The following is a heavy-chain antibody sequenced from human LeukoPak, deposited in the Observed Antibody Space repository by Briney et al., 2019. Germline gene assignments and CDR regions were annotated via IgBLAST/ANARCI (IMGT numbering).Heavy chain of an antibody. CDR2: INQGGSEQ. J-gene: IGHJ3*01. CDR3: ARWKMELQRNAFDF. CDR1: GFTFRTYW. V-gene: IGHV3-7*01. Sequence: QPGGSLRLSCAASGFTFRTYWMSWIRQAPGKGPEWVADINQGGSEQYYVHSVKGRFTLSRDNAQNAVFLQMNNLRADDTAVYYCARWKMELQRNAFDFWGQGTVVTVSS. D-gene: IGHD1-26*01.